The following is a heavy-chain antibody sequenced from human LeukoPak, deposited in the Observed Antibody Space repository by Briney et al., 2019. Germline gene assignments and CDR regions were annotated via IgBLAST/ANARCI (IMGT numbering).Heavy chain of an antibody. Sequence: GGSLRLSCAASGFTFSSYSMNWVRQAPGKGLEWVSSISSSSSYIYYADSVKGRFTISRDNAKNSLYLQMNSLRAEDTAVYYCARERSSGWYRINTLLWVDYWGQGTLVTVSS. CDR1: GFTFSSYS. D-gene: IGHD6-19*01. V-gene: IGHV3-21*04. CDR3: ARERSSGWYRINTLLWVDY. J-gene: IGHJ4*02. CDR2: ISSSSSYI.